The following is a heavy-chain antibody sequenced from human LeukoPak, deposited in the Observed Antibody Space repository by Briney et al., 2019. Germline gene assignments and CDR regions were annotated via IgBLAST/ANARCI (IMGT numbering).Heavy chain of an antibody. Sequence: ASVKVSCKASGYTFTGYYMHWVRQAPGQGLEWMGWINPNSGGTNYAQKFQGRVTMTRDTSISTAYMELSRLRSDDTAVYYCASSLHYATGEYYYYYVDVWGKGTTVTVSS. J-gene: IGHJ6*03. CDR1: GYTFTGYY. V-gene: IGHV1-2*02. CDR2: INPNSGGT. D-gene: IGHD3-16*01. CDR3: ASSLHYATGEYYYYYVDV.